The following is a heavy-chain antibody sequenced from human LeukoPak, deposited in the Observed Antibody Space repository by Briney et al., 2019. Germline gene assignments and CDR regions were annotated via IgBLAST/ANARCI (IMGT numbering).Heavy chain of an antibody. Sequence: GGSLRLSCAASGFTFSSYGMHWVRQAPGKGLEWVAVISYDGSNKYYADSVKGRFTISRDNSKNTLYLQMNSLRAEDTAVYYYAFSGDMAVAGTNDAFDIWGQGTMVTVSS. V-gene: IGHV3-30*03. CDR3: AFSGDMAVAGTNDAFDI. CDR2: ISYDGSNK. J-gene: IGHJ3*02. D-gene: IGHD6-19*01. CDR1: GFTFSSYG.